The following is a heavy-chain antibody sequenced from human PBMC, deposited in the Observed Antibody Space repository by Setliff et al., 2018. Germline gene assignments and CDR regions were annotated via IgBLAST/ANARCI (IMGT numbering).Heavy chain of an antibody. CDR1: GFTFTSSA. CDR2: IVVGSGNT. J-gene: IGHJ6*03. CDR3: AADTSYGSSGSSYYYYMDV. D-gene: IGHD3-22*01. Sequence: ASVKVSCKASGFTFTSSAMQWVRQARGQRLEWIGWIVVGSGNTNYAQKFQERVTITRDMSTSTAYMELSSLRSEDTAVYYCAADTSYGSSGSSYYYYMDVWGKGTTVTVSS. V-gene: IGHV1-58*02.